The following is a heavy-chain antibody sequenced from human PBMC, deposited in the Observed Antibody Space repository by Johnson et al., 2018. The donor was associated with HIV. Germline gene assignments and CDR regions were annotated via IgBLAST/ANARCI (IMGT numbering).Heavy chain of an antibody. CDR3: AKVADPYCGGDCYSWLFAFDI. D-gene: IGHD2-21*02. CDR1: GFIFSSYV. J-gene: IGHJ3*02. V-gene: IGHV3-30*18. CDR2: ISYDGSNK. Sequence: QVQLVESGGGVVQPGRSLRLSCAASGFIFSSYVMYWVRQAPGKGLEWVAVISYDGSNKYYADSVRGRFTISRDNSKNTLYLQMNSLRPEDTAVYYCAKVADPYCGGDCYSWLFAFDIWGQGTMVTVSS.